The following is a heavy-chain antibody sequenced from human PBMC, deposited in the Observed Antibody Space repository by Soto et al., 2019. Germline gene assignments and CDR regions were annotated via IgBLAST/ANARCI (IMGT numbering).Heavy chain of an antibody. CDR3: ARVEYYYDSSGYYYVYYFDY. CDR1: GGSISSGDYY. V-gene: IGHV4-30-4*01. CDR2: IYYSGST. Sequence: QVQLQESGPGLVKPSQTLSLTCTVSGGSISSGDYYWSWIRQPPGKGLEWIGYIYYSGSTYYNPSLKSQVTISVDTSKNQFSLKLSSVTAADTAVYYCARVEYYYDSSGYYYVYYFDYWGQGTLVTVSS. D-gene: IGHD3-22*01. J-gene: IGHJ4*02.